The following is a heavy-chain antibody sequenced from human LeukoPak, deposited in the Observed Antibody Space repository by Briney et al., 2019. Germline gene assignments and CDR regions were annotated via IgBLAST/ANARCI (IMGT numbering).Heavy chain of an antibody. CDR3: MVSGY. Sequence: PGGSLRLSCAASGFTFSSYAMHWVRQAPGKGLEWVAVISYDGSNKYYADSVKGRFTISRDNSKNTLYLQMNSLRAEDTAVYYCMVSGYWGQGTLVTVSS. D-gene: IGHD3-10*01. CDR1: GFTFSSYA. J-gene: IGHJ4*02. CDR2: ISYDGSNK. V-gene: IGHV3-30*04.